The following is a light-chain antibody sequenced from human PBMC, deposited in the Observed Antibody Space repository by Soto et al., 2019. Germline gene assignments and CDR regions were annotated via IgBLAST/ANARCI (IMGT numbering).Light chain of an antibody. V-gene: IGKV3-15*01. CDR2: GAS. CDR3: QQGHTWPLT. Sequence: EIVMTQSPATLSVSPGESATLSCRASQSISSELAWYQQKPGQPPRLLIYGASTRATGVPARFTGSGSGSDFTLTISGLQSEDFAVYYCQQGHTWPLTFGQGTRLEL. CDR1: QSISSE. J-gene: IGKJ2*01.